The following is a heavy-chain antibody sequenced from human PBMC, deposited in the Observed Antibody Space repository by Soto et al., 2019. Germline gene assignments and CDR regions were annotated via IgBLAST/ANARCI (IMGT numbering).Heavy chain of an antibody. CDR3: ARGSYADYLQL. V-gene: IGHV4-61*01. D-gene: IGHD2-15*01. J-gene: IGHJ1*01. Sequence: SETLSLTCTVSGGSVSSGSYYWSWIRQPPGKGLEWIGYIYYSGSTNYNPSLKSRVTISVDTSKNQFSLKLSSVTAADTAVYYCARGSYADYLQLRGHGTLVTV. CDR2: IYYSGST. CDR1: GGSVSSGSYY.